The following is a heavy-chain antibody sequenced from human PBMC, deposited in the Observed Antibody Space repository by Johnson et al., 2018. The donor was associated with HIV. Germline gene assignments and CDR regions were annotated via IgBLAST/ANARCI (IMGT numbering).Heavy chain of an antibody. D-gene: IGHD1-26*01. V-gene: IGHV3-74*01. CDR2: INSDGSSI. J-gene: IGHJ3*02. CDR1: GFTFSSYW. Sequence: MQLVESGGGLVQPGGSLRLSCAASGFTFSSYWMHWVRQAPGKGLVWVSRINSDGSSITYADSVKGRFTISRDNAKNSLYLQMNSLRAEDTALYYCAKDLRAVGATDAFDIWGQGTMVTVS. CDR3: AKDLRAVGATDAFDI.